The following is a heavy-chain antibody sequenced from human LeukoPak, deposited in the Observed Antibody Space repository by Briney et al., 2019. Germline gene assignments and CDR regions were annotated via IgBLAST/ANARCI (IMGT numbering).Heavy chain of an antibody. CDR1: GFTFSSYG. CDR3: AKDPVRAVAAKGWFDP. D-gene: IGHD6-19*01. CDR2: ISYDGSNK. Sequence: QPGGSLRLSCAASGFTFSSYGMHWVRQAPGKGLEWVAVISYDGSNKYYADSVKGRFTISRDNSKNTLYLQMNSLRAEDTAVYYCAKDPVRAVAAKGWFDPWGQGTLVTVSS. J-gene: IGHJ5*02. V-gene: IGHV3-30*18.